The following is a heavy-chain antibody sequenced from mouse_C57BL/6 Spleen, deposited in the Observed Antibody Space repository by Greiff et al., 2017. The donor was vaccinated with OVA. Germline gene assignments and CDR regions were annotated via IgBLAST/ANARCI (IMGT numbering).Heavy chain of an antibody. J-gene: IGHJ4*01. CDR1: GYTFTSYW. Sequence: QVQLQQSGAELVRPGSSVKLSCKASGYTFTSYWMHWVKQRPIQGLEWIGNIDPSDSETHYNQKFKDKATLTVDKSSSTAYMQLSSLTSEDSAVYYCARSDNYAMDYWGQGTSVTVSS. CDR3: ARSDNYAMDY. V-gene: IGHV1-52*01. CDR2: IDPSDSET.